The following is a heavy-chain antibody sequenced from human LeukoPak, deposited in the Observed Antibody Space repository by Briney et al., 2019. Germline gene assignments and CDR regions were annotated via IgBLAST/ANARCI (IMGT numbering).Heavy chain of an antibody. CDR3: AKGSQAVRGVMDYLDY. CDR1: GFTFSSYG. J-gene: IGHJ4*02. CDR2: IRYDGSNK. Sequence: PGGSLRLSCAASGFTFSSYGMHWVRQAPGKGLEWVAFIRYDGSNKYYADSVKGRFTISRDNSKNTLYLQMNSLRAEDTAVYYCAKGSQAVRGVMDYLDYWGQGTLVTVSS. D-gene: IGHD3-10*01. V-gene: IGHV3-30*02.